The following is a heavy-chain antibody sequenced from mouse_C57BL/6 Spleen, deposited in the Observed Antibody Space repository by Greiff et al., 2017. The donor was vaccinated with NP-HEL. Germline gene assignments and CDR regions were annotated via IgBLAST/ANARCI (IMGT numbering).Heavy chain of an antibody. CDR2: FYPGSGSI. CDR3: ARHGERSGLQKGNFDY. J-gene: IGHJ2*01. Sequence: LQESGAELVKPGASVKLSCKASGYTFTEYTIHWVKQRPGQGLEWIGWFYPGSGSIKYNEKFKDKATLTADKSSSTVYMELSRLTSEDSAVYFCARHGERSGLQKGNFDYWGQGTTLTVSS. CDR1: GYTFTEYT. V-gene: IGHV1-62-2*01. D-gene: IGHD2-13*01.